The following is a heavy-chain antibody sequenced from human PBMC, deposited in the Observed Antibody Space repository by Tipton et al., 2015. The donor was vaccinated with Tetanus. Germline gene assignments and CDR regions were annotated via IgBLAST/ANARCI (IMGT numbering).Heavy chain of an antibody. CDR2: ISGSGART. CDR3: VRDGGSSGWLAY. CDR1: GFTFPKFP. V-gene: IGHV3-23*01. Sequence: SLRLSCAASGFTFPKFPMSWVRQAPGKGLEWVSAISGSGARTSYADSVKGRFTVSRDNSKSTLYLQMNSLRAEDTAVYYCVRDGGSSGWLAYWGQGTLVTVSS. D-gene: IGHD6-19*01. J-gene: IGHJ4*02.